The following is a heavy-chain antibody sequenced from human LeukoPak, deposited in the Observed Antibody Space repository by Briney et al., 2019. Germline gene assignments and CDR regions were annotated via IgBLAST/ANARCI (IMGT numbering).Heavy chain of an antibody. CDR3: ARGVVTETYYYYMDV. J-gene: IGHJ6*03. V-gene: IGHV4-4*07. CDR2: IYTSGST. Sequence: PSETLSLTCTVSGGSISSYYWSWIRQPAGNGLEWIGRIYTSGSTNYNPSLKSRVTMSVDTSKNQFSLKLSSVTAADTAVYYCARGVVTETYYYYMDVWGKGTTVTVSS. CDR1: GGSISSYY. D-gene: IGHD4-23*01.